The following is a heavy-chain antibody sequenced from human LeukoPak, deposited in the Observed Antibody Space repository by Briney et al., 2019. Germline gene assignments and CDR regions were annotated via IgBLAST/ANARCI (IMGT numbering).Heavy chain of an antibody. D-gene: IGHD5-12*01. CDR1: GFTSTKYP. Sequence: PGGSLRLSCAASGFTSTKYPMNWVRQAPGKGLEWVSVLIGSSGSTDYADSVTGRFTISRDNSKNTVFLQMNSLRAEDTAIYYCAGGAYDYIEIGYFDSWGQGTLVTVSS. CDR3: AGGAYDYIEIGYFDS. V-gene: IGHV3-23*01. J-gene: IGHJ4*02. CDR2: LIGSSGST.